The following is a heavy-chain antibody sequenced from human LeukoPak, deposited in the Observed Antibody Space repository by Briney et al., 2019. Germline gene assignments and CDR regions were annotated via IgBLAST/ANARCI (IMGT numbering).Heavy chain of an antibody. V-gene: IGHV3-20*04. CDR1: GFTFDDYG. J-gene: IGHJ4*02. D-gene: IGHD6-19*01. CDR3: ARSGWYFSSLTAQMSYYFDY. CDR2: INWNGGST. Sequence: AGSLRLSCAASGFTFDDYGMSWVRQAPGKGLEWVSGINWNGGSTGYADSVKGRFTISRDNAKNTLYLQMNSLRAEDTAVYYCARSGWYFSSLTAQMSYYFDYWGQGTLVTVSS.